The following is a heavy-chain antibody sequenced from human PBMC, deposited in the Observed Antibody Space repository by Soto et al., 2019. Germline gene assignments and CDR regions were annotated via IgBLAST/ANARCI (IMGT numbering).Heavy chain of an antibody. Sequence: PGGSLRLSCAASGFTFSSYGMHWVRQAPGKGLEWVAVISYDGSNKYYADSVKGRFTISRDNSKNTLYLQMNSLRAEDTAVYYCAKPNGDYGLVDYWGQGTLVTVSS. CDR2: ISYDGSNK. CDR1: GFTFSSYG. J-gene: IGHJ4*02. CDR3: AKPNGDYGLVDY. D-gene: IGHD4-17*01. V-gene: IGHV3-30*18.